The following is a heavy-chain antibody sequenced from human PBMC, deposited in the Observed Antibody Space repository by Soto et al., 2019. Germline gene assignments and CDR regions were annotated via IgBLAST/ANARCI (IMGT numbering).Heavy chain of an antibody. J-gene: IGHJ4*02. CDR3: AKRSGSSCNSGAFDF. V-gene: IGHV3-23*01. Sequence: EVQLLVSGGGLVQPGGSLRLSCAASGFTFSNYAMSWVRQAPGKGLEWVTGISGSGRNTYYADSVRGRFTISRDNSKNTVPLQVNSLRAEDTAEYYWAKRSGSSCNSGAFDFWGQGSLVTVSS. CDR2: ISGSGRNT. CDR1: GFTFSNYA. D-gene: IGHD3-10*01.